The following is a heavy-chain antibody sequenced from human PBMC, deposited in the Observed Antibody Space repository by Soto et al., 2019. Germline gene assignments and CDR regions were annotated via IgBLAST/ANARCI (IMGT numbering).Heavy chain of an antibody. J-gene: IGHJ6*03. V-gene: IGHV3-30*03. Sequence: GSLRLSCAASGFTFSSYGMHWVRQAPGKGLEWVAVISYDGSNKYYADSVKGRFTISRDNSKNTLYLQMNSLRAEDTAVYYCASTRESSSPILPYYYYYMDVWGKGTTVTVSS. CDR3: ASTRESSSPILPYYYYYMDV. CDR2: ISYDGSNK. CDR1: GFTFSSYG. D-gene: IGHD6-6*01.